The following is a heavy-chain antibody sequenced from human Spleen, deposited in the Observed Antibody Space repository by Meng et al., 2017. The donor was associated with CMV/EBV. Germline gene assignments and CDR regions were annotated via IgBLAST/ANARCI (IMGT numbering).Heavy chain of an antibody. V-gene: IGHV4-34*01. CDR3: ARRGLGRPDY. CDR1: GGSFIGYY. Sequence: VQLQQWGAGLLKPSETLSLTCAVYGGSFIGYYWSWVRQPPGKGLEWIGEITHSGRTNYNPSLKSRVTISVDTSKNQFSLKLSSVTAADTAVYYCARRGLGRPDYWGQGTLVTVSS. CDR2: ITHSGRT. J-gene: IGHJ4*02.